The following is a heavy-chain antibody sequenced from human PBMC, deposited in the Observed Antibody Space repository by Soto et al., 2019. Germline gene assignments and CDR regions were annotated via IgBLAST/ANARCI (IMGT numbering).Heavy chain of an antibody. CDR1: GGTFSSYA. V-gene: IGHV1-69*13. Sequence: SVKVCCKASGGTFSSYAISWVRQAPGQGLEWMGGIIPIFGTANYAQKFQGRVTITADESTSTAYMELSSLRSEDTAVYYCARGVDSSWSYYYYYGMDVWGQGTTVTVSS. J-gene: IGHJ6*02. CDR2: IIPIFGTA. D-gene: IGHD6-13*01. CDR3: ARGVDSSWSYYYYYGMDV.